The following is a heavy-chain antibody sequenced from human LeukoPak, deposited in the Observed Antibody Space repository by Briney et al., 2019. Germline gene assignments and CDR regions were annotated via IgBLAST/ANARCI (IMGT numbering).Heavy chain of an antibody. CDR3: ARDGYSSSWYGGYYYYGMDV. D-gene: IGHD6-13*01. Sequence: GASVKVSCKASGYTFTSYDINWVRQAPGQGLEWMGWISAYNGNTNYAQKLQGRVTMTTDTSTSTAYMELRSLRSDDTAVYYCARDGYSSSWYGGYYYYGMDVWGQGTTVTVSS. CDR1: GYTFTSYD. V-gene: IGHV1-18*01. CDR2: ISAYNGNT. J-gene: IGHJ6*02.